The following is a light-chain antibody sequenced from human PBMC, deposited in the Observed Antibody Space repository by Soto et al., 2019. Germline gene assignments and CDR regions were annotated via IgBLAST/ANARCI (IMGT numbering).Light chain of an antibody. Sequence: SALTQPASVSGSHGKSITIPCTGTSSDVGSYNLVSWYQQHPGKAPKLMIYEVSKRPSGVSTRFSGSKSGNTASLTISGLQPEDDADYYCSAYSTSSTFLVFCGGTKLTVL. J-gene: IGLJ2*01. CDR1: SSDVGSYNL. CDR2: EVS. V-gene: IGLV2-23*02. CDR3: SAYSTSSTFLV.